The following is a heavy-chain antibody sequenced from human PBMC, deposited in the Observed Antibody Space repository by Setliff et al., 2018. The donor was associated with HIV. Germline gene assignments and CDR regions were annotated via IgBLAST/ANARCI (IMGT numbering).Heavy chain of an antibody. Sequence: SVKVSCKASGGTFSRYAISWVRQAPGQGLEWMGGIIPILDTVKYTQSFQGRITITADESTSTVYMEMRSLRSDDTAMYYCARDGYNYGNWFDPWGQGTLVTVSS. D-gene: IGHD5-12*01. CDR2: IIPILDTV. J-gene: IGHJ5*02. V-gene: IGHV1-69*13. CDR1: GGTFSRYA. CDR3: ARDGYNYGNWFDP.